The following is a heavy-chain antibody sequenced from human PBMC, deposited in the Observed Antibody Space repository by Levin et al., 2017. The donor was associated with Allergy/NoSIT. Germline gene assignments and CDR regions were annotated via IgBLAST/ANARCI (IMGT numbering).Heavy chain of an antibody. CDR1: GGTFSSYA. J-gene: IGHJ1*01. V-gene: IGHV1-69*04. D-gene: IGHD3-9*01. Sequence: ASVKVSCKASGGTFSSYAISWVRQAPGQGLEWMGRIIPILGIANYAQKFQGRVTITADKSTSTAYMELSSLRSEDTAVYYCARDSFFFDPAEYFQHWGQGTLVTVSS. CDR3: ARDSFFFDPAEYFQH. CDR2: IIPILGIA.